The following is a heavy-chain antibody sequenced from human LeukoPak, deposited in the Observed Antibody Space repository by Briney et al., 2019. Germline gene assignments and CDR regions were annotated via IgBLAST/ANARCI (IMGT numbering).Heavy chain of an antibody. Sequence: PSETLSLTCTVSSDSISSSTSYWGWIRQPPGKGLEYIGSISYSGATYYNPSLKSRVTLSVDMSKNQFSLKLSSVTAADTAVYYCARLDKRVHNTFDIWGQGTMVTVSS. CDR1: SDSISSSTSY. J-gene: IGHJ3*02. CDR2: ISYSGAT. D-gene: IGHD3-9*01. CDR3: ARLDKRVHNTFDI. V-gene: IGHV4-39*01.